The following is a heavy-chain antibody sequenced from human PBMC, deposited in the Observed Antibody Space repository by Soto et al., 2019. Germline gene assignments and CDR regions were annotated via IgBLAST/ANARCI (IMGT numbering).Heavy chain of an antibody. CDR1: GGSFSSFS. CDR3: TSFDSNGYYPQNHY. D-gene: IGHD3-22*01. Sequence: QVILAQSGAEVKKPGSSVKVSCKVSGGSFSSFSINWVRQAPGQRFEWKGGIIPILGTANFTQKFQDRVTCTADESTATAYMTLSSLTSEDTAFYYCTSFDSNGYYPQNHYWGPGTQVTVSS. J-gene: IGHJ4*02. CDR2: IIPILGTA. V-gene: IGHV1-69*01.